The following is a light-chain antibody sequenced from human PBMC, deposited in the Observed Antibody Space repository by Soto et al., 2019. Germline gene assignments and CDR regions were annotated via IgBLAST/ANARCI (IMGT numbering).Light chain of an antibody. V-gene: IGLV3-1*01. CDR2: QDN. CDR3: QAWDSSTYV. CDR1: KLGDKY. Sequence: SYELTQPSSVSVSPGQTASITCSGEKLGDKYACWYQQKPGQSPVLVIYQDNKRPSGIPERFSGSNSENTATLTISGTQAMDEADYYCQAWDSSTYVFGTGTKVTVL. J-gene: IGLJ1*01.